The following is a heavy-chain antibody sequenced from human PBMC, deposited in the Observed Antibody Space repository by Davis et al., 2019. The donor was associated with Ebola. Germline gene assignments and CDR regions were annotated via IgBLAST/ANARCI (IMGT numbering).Heavy chain of an antibody. CDR1: GGSISSHY. V-gene: IGHV4-59*11. Sequence: PSETLSLTCTVSGGSISSHYWSWIRQPPGKGLEWIGYIYYSGSTNYTPSLKSRVTISVDTSKNQFSLKLSSVTAADTAVYYCAREDILTGYYDYWGQGTLVTVSS. CDR3: AREDILTGYYDY. J-gene: IGHJ4*02. D-gene: IGHD3-9*01. CDR2: IYYSGST.